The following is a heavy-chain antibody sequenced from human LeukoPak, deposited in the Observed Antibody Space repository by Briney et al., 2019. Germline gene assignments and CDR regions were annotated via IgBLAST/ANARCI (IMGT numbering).Heavy chain of an antibody. CDR3: ARVPHSVEGSMKAVFIHYFDY. J-gene: IGHJ4*02. CDR1: GGSISSSCYY. D-gene: IGHD3-22*01. V-gene: IGHV4-39*07. CDR2: FYYSGST. Sequence: SETLSLTCTVSGGSISSSCYYWGWVRQPPGKGLEWIGTFYYSGSTYYNPSLKSRVTISVDTSKNQFSLNLSSVTAADTAVYYCARVPHSVEGSMKAVFIHYFDYWGQGSLVTVSS.